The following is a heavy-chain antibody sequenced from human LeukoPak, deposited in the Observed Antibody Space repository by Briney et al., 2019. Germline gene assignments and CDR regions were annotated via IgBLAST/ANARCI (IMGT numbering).Heavy chain of an antibody. V-gene: IGHV5-51*01. CDR1: GYSFTSYW. D-gene: IGHD3-10*01. J-gene: IGHJ4*02. CDR3: ARSPPARGVIYDY. Sequence: LGESLKISCKGSGYSFTSYWIGWVRQMPGKGLEWMGIIYPGDSDTRYSPSFQGQVTISADKSISTAYLQWSSLKASDTAMYYCARSPPARGVIYDYWGQGTLVTVSS. CDR2: IYPGDSDT.